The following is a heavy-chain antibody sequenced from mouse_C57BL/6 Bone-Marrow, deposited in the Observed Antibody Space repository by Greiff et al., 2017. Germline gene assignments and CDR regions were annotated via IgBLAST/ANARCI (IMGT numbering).Heavy chain of an antibody. CDR1: GFSLTSYG. J-gene: IGHJ3*01. CDR3: ASYDYDVGFAY. CDR2: IWSGGST. Sequence: QVQLKESGPGLVQPSQSLYITCTVSGFSLTSYGVHWVRQSPGKGLEWMGVIWSGGSTDYNAAFISRLSISKDNSTSQVFSKMNSLQADDTAIYYCASYDYDVGFAYWGQGTLVTVSA. D-gene: IGHD2-4*01. V-gene: IGHV2-2*01.